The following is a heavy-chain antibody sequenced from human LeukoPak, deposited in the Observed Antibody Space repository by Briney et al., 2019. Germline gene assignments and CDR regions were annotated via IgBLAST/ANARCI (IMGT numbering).Heavy chain of an antibody. V-gene: IGHV3-53*01. J-gene: IGHJ4*02. D-gene: IGHD5-18*01. CDR2: IYSGGST. CDR1: GFTVSSDY. Sequence: GGSLRLSCAASGFTVSSDYMTWDRQAPGKGLEWVSVIYSGGSTYYADSVKGRFTISRDNSKNTVYLQLNNLRVEDTAVYYCARYHTALNYWGQGTLVTASS. CDR3: ARYHTALNY.